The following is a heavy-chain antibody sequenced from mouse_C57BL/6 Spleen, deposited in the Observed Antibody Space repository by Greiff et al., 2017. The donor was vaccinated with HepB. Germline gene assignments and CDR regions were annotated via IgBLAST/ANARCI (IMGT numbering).Heavy chain of an antibody. J-gene: IGHJ4*01. D-gene: IGHD1-2*01. V-gene: IGHV14-4*01. CDR1: GFNIKDDY. CDR2: IDPENGDT. Sequence: EVQLQQSGAELVRPGASVKLSCTASGFNIKDDYMHWVKQRPEQGLEWIGWIDPENGDTEYASKFQGKATITADTSSNTAYLQLSSLTSEDTAVYYCMIPITPHYAMDYWGQGTSVTVSS. CDR3: MIPITPHYAMDY.